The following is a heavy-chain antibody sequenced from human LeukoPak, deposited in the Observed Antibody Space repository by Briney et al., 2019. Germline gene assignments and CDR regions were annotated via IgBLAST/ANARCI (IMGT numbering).Heavy chain of an antibody. Sequence: VGSLRLSCAASGFTFSSYWMHCVRQAPGKGLVWVSRINSDGSSTSYADSVKGRFTISRDKAKNTLYLQMNSLRAEDTAVYYCARDSGYSSSWAVRYWGQGTLVTVSS. V-gene: IGHV3-74*01. J-gene: IGHJ4*02. D-gene: IGHD6-13*01. CDR3: ARDSGYSSSWAVRY. CDR1: GFTFSSYW. CDR2: INSDGSST.